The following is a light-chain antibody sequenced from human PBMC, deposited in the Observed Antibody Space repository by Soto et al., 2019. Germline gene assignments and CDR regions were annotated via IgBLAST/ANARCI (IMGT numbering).Light chain of an antibody. Sequence: EIVLTQSPGTLSLSPGARAPLSCRASQSVSSSYLAWYQQKPGQAPRLLIYGASSRATGIPDRFSGSGSGTDFTLTVSRLEPEDFAVYYCQQYGSSLRTFGQGTKVDIK. CDR1: QSVSSSY. CDR3: QQYGSSLRT. CDR2: GAS. V-gene: IGKV3-20*01. J-gene: IGKJ1*01.